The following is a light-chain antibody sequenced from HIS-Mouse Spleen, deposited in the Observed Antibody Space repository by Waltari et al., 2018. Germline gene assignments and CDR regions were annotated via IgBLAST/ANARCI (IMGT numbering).Light chain of an antibody. CDR3: QSADSSGTGWV. CDR2: KDS. J-gene: IGLJ3*02. V-gene: IGLV3-25*03. CDR1: ALPKQY. Sequence: SYELTQPPSVSVSPGQTARITCSGDALPKQYAYWYQQKPGQAPVLVIYKDSERPSGNPERFSGSSSGTTGTLTISGVQAEDEADYYCQSADSSGTGWVFGGGTKLTVL.